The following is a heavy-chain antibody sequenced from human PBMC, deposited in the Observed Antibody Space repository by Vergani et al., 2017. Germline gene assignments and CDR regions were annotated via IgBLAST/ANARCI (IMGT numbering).Heavy chain of an antibody. J-gene: IGHJ6*03. V-gene: IGHV3-33*01. CDR3: ARGMGDCMDV. CDR1: GFTFNQYG. D-gene: IGHD3-16*01. CDR2: TWYDGNNK. Sequence: QVQLVESGGGVVKPGRSLRLSCAASGFTFNQYGMHWVRQAPGKGLEWVAVTWYDGNNKQYADSVKGRFTISRDNSKSTMYLQMNSLRDEDTGVYYCARGMGDCMDVWGKGATVTVSS.